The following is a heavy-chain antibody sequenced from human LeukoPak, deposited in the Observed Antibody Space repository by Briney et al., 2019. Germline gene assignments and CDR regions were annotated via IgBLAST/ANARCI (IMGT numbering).Heavy chain of an antibody. D-gene: IGHD4-11*01. J-gene: IGHJ6*02. CDR3: ARAAGDYSFNYYYYYGMDV. Sequence: GGSLRLSCAASGFTLSSYAMHWGRQGPGKGVEWVAGISYDGRNKYYADSVKGRFTISRDNSKNTLYLQMNSLRAEDTAVYYCARAAGDYSFNYYYYYGMDVWGQGTTVTVSS. CDR2: ISYDGRNK. CDR1: GFTLSSYA. V-gene: IGHV3-30*04.